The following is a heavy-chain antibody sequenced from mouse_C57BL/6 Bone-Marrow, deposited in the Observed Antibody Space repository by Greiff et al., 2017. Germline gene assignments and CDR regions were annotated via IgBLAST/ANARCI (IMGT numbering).Heavy chain of an antibody. CDR1: GYTFTGYW. J-gene: IGHJ1*03. CDR3: AGGGGYSWDFDV. D-gene: IGHD2-3*01. CDR2: ILPGSGST. Sequence: QVQLQQSGAELMKPGASVKLSCKATGYTFTGYWIEWVKQRPGHGLEWIGEILPGSGSTNYNEKFKGKATFTADTTSNTAYMQLSSLTTEDSAIYDSAGGGGYSWDFDVWGTGTTVTVSS. V-gene: IGHV1-9*01.